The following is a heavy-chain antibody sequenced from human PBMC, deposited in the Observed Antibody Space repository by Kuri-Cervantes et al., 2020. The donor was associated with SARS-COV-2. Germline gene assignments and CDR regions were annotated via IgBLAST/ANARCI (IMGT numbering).Heavy chain of an antibody. D-gene: IGHD1-14*01. CDR2: ISGSGTTI. CDR1: GFIFPGSE. CDR3: ARTDPQLPHLIY. Sequence: GESLKISCAASGFIFPGSEMNWVRQAPGKGLEWVSYISGSGTTIYHADSVKGRFTISRDDANNSLYLQMNSLRAEDTAVYYCARTDPQLPHLIYWGQGTLVTVSS. J-gene: IGHJ4*02. V-gene: IGHV3-48*03.